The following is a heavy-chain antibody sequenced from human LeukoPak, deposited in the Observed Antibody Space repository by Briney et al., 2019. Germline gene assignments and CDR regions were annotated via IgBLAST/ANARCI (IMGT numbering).Heavy chain of an antibody. J-gene: IGHJ3*02. Sequence: SETLSLTCTVSGGSFSGYYWSWIRQPPGKGLEWIGEINHSGSTNYNPSLKSRVTISVDTSKNQFSLKLSSVTAADTAVYYCARGRIQLWNDAFDIWGQGTMVTVSS. D-gene: IGHD5-18*01. CDR2: INHSGST. CDR3: ARGRIQLWNDAFDI. V-gene: IGHV4-34*01. CDR1: GGSFSGYY.